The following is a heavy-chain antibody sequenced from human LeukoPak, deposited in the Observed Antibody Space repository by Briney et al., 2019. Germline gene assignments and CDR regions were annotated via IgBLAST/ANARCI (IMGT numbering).Heavy chain of an antibody. CDR2: IYYSGST. CDR3: ANSPYSSSWYYFDY. CDR1: GGSISSYY. Sequence: SENLSLTYTVSGGSISSYYWSWIRQPPGKGLEWIGYIYYSGSTNYNPSLKSRVTISVDTSKNQFSLKLSSVTAADTAVYYCANSPYSSSWYYFDYWGQGTLVTVSP. J-gene: IGHJ4*02. D-gene: IGHD6-13*01. V-gene: IGHV4-59*01.